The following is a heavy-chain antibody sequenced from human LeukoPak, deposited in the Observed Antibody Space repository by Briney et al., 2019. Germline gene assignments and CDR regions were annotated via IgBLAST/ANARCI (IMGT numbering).Heavy chain of an antibody. V-gene: IGHV3-23*01. Sequence: GGFLRLSCAVSGLTFSNYWMRWVRQAPGKGLEWVSAISGSGGSTYYADSVKGRFTISRDNSKNTLYLQMNSLRAEDTAVYYCAKDRWAYSGYDGDYFDYWGQGTLVTVSS. CDR3: AKDRWAYSGYDGDYFDY. CDR1: GLTFSNYW. D-gene: IGHD5-12*01. J-gene: IGHJ4*02. CDR2: ISGSGGST.